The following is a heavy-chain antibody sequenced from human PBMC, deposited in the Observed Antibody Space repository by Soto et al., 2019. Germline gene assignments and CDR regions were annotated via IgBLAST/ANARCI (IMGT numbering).Heavy chain of an antibody. V-gene: IGHV4-59*01. CDR2: VFYTGST. CDR3: ARSYSGTFYGYDT. CDR1: GGSISSYQ. D-gene: IGHD1-26*01. Sequence: ETLSLTYTVSGGSISSYQWSWIRQSPGKGLEWIGYVFYTGSTKYNPALKRRVTISVDTSKNQFSLKLSSVSAADTGLYYCARSYSGTFYGYDTWGQGILVTVSS. J-gene: IGHJ5*02.